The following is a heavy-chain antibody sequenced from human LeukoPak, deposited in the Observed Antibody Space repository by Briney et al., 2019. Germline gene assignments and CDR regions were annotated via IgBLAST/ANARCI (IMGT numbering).Heavy chain of an antibody. CDR3: ATLRRRSGQRDY. CDR1: GGSISSYY. V-gene: IGHV4-39*01. D-gene: IGHD3-3*01. J-gene: IGHJ4*02. Sequence: SETLSLTCTVSGGSISSYYWGWIRQPPGKGLEWIGSIYCSGSTYYNPSLKSRVTISVDTSKNQFSLKLSSVTAADTAVYYCATLRRRSGQRDYWGQGTLVTVSS. CDR2: IYCSGST.